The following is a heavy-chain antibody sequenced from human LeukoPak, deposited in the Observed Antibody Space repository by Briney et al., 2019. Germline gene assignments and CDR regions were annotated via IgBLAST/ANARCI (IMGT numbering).Heavy chain of an antibody. Sequence: SETPSLTCTVSGGSISSSSYYWGWIRQPPGKGLEWIGSIYYSGSTYYNPSLKSRVTISVDTSKNQFSLKLSSVTAADTAVYYCARHQRRASYEDWGQGTLVTVSS. V-gene: IGHV4-39*01. CDR3: ARHQRRASYED. CDR2: IYYSGST. CDR1: GGSISSSSYY. D-gene: IGHD1-26*01. J-gene: IGHJ4*02.